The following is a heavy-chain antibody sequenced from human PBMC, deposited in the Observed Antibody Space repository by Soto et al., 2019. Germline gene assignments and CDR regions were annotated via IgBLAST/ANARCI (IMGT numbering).Heavy chain of an antibody. Sequence: QVQLQESGPGLVKPSETLSLTCTVSGGSISSYYWSWIRQPPGKGLEWIGYIYYSGSTNYNPSLKSRVTISVDTSKNQFSLKLSSVTAADTAVYYCARCSSTSCPYWYFDLWGRGTLVTVSS. CDR2: IYYSGST. V-gene: IGHV4-59*01. CDR3: ARCSSTSCPYWYFDL. J-gene: IGHJ2*01. D-gene: IGHD2-2*01. CDR1: GGSISSYY.